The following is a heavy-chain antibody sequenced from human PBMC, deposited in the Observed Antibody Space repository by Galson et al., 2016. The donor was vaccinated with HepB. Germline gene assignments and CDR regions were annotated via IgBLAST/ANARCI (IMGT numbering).Heavy chain of an antibody. CDR3: AKDFGSSGYYQLFEY. V-gene: IGHV3-23*01. CDR1: GFTFSNYA. D-gene: IGHD3-22*01. CDR2: IGSRGITT. Sequence: SLRLSCAASGFTFSNYAMTWVRQPPGKRLEWVSAIGSRGITTYYADSVKGRFTVSRDNSKNTLFLQLNSLRAEDTAVYYCAKDFGSSGYYQLFEYWGQGTLVAVSS. J-gene: IGHJ4*02.